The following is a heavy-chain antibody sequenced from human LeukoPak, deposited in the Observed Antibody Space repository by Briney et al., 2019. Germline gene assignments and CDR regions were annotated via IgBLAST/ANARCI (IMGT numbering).Heavy chain of an antibody. D-gene: IGHD4-17*01. CDR3: AKPLRGDRAYFDY. CDR2: IWYDGSNK. V-gene: IGHV3-33*06. CDR1: GFTFSSYG. J-gene: IGHJ4*02. Sequence: GGSLRLSCAASGFTFSSYGMHWVRQAPGKGLEWVAVIWYDGSNKYYADSVKGRFTISRDNSKNTLYLQMNSLRAEDTAVYYCAKPLRGDRAYFDYWGQGTLVTVSS.